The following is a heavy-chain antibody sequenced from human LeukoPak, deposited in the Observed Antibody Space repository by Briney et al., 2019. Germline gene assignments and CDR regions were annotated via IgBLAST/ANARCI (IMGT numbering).Heavy chain of an antibody. CDR2: ISSSSSYI. J-gene: IGHJ4*02. V-gene: IGHV3-21*01. D-gene: IGHD3-10*01. Sequence: GGSLRLSCAASGFTFSSYSMNWVRQAPGKGLEWVSSISSSSSYIYYADSVKGRFTISGDNAKNSLYLQMSSLRAEDTAVYYCARDRVSRWFGELWYWGQGTLVTVSS. CDR1: GFTFSSYS. CDR3: ARDRVSRWFGELWY.